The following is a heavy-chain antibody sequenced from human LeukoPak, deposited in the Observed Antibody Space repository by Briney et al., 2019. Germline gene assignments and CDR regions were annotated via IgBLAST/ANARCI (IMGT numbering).Heavy chain of an antibody. J-gene: IGHJ4*02. CDR2: IYYSGSP. CDR3: ARHVYPGSLLGP. D-gene: IGHD2-15*01. V-gene: IGHV4-59*08. Sequence: SETLSLTCTVSGGSISSYYWSWIRQPPGKGLEWIGYIYYSGSPNYNPSLKSRVTISVDTSKNQFSLKLSSVTAADTAVYYCARHVYPGSLLGPWGQGTLVTVSS. CDR1: GGSISSYY.